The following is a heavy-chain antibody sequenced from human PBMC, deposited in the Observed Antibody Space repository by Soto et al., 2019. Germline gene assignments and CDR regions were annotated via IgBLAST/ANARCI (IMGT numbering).Heavy chain of an antibody. J-gene: IGHJ6*02. CDR1: GFTFSSYG. V-gene: IGHV3-30*18. CDR2: ISYDGSNK. Sequence: TGGSLRLSCAASGFTFSSYGMHWVRQAPGKGLEWVAVISYDGSNKYYADSVKGRFTISRDNSKNTLYLQMNSLRAEDTAVYYCAKDKRGGMDVWGQGTTVTVSS. CDR3: AKDKRGGMDV.